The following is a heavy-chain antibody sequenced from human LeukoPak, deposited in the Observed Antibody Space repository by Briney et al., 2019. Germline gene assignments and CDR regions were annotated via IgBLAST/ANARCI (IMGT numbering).Heavy chain of an antibody. D-gene: IGHD2-2*03. V-gene: IGHV1-18*01. J-gene: IGHJ4*02. Sequence: ASVKVSCKASGYTFTSYGISWVRQAPGQGLEWMGWISAYNGNTNYAQKLQGRVTMTTDTSTSTAYMELRSLGSDDTAVYYCAREVGYCSSTSCWIDYWGQGTLVTVSS. CDR2: ISAYNGNT. CDR1: GYTFTSYG. CDR3: AREVGYCSSTSCWIDY.